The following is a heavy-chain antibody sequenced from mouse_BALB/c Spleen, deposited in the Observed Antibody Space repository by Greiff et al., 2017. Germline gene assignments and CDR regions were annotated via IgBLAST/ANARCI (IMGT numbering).Heavy chain of an antibody. CDR3: ARGEGYDGDY. V-gene: IGHV5-6-5*01. Sequence: EVHLVESGGGLVKPGGSLKLSCAASGFTFSSYAMSWVRQTPEKRLEWVASISSGGSTYYPDSVKGRFTISRDNARNILYLQMSSLRSEDTAMYYCARGEGYDGDYWGQGTSVTVSS. CDR1: GFTFSSYA. D-gene: IGHD2-2*01. J-gene: IGHJ4*01. CDR2: ISSGGST.